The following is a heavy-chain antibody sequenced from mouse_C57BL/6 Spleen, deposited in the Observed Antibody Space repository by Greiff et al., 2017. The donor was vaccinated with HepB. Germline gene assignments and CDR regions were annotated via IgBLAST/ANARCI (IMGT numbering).Heavy chain of an antibody. Sequence: VQLVESGAELVRPGASVKLSCKASGYTFTDYYINWVKQRPGQGLEWIARIYPGSGNTYYNEKFKGKATLTAEKSSSTAYMQLSSLTSEDSAVHFCARAYYYGSSPWYFDVWGTGTTVTVSS. CDR3: ARAYYYGSSPWYFDV. CDR1: GYTFTDYY. V-gene: IGHV1-76*01. CDR2: IYPGSGNT. D-gene: IGHD1-1*01. J-gene: IGHJ1*03.